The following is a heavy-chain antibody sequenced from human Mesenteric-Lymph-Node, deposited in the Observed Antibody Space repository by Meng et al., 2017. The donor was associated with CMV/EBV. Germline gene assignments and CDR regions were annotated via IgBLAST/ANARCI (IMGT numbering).Heavy chain of an antibody. D-gene: IGHD2-2*01. V-gene: IGHV1-2*02. Sequence: ASVKVSCKASGYTFTDNNIHWVRQAPGQGLEWMGWIRPNSDVTNYAQKFQGRVTMTRDTSINTAYMELSRLRSDDTAVYYCARGGVVVPGAMGDYYGMDVWGQGTTVTVSS. CDR3: ARGGVVVPGAMGDYYGMDV. CDR1: GYTFTDNN. CDR2: IRPNSDVT. J-gene: IGHJ6*02.